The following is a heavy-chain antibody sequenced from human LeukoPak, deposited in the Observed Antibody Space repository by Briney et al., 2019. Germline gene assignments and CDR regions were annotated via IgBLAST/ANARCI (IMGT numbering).Heavy chain of an antibody. CDR2: IYYSGST. CDR1: GGSISSSSYY. Sequence: SESLSLTCTVSGGSISSSSYYWGWIRQPPGKGLEWIGSIYYSGSTYYNPSLKSRVTISVGTSKNQFSLKLSSVTAADTAVYYCARDRGGSYLYWGQGTLVTVSS. J-gene: IGHJ4*02. V-gene: IGHV4-39*07. CDR3: ARDRGGSYLY. D-gene: IGHD1-26*01.